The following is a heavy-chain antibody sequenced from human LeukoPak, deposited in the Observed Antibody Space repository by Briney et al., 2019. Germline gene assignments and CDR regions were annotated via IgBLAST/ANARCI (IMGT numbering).Heavy chain of an antibody. J-gene: IGHJ4*02. V-gene: IGHV3-23*01. CDR1: GFTFTSYA. CDR2: ISGSGGST. CDR3: ANGAVAGTGY. Sequence: GGSLRLSCAASGFTFTSYAMSWVRQAPGKVLEWVSAISGSGGSTYYADSVKGRFTISRDNSKNTLYLQMNSLRAEDTAVYYCANGAVAGTGYWGQGTLVTVSS. D-gene: IGHD6-19*01.